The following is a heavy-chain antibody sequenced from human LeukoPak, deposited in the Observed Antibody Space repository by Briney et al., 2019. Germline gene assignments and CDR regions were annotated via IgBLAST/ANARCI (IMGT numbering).Heavy chain of an antibody. Sequence: GGSLRLSCAVSGFSFSGFWMSWSRQAPGKGLEWVASINSDGSEGYYADVVKGRFTISRDNAKNSLYLQINSLRAEDTAVYYCARSSYSSSSSVWGQGTMVTVS. V-gene: IGHV3-7*03. CDR1: GFSFSGFW. D-gene: IGHD6-6*01. CDR2: INSDGSEG. J-gene: IGHJ3*01. CDR3: ARSSYSSSSSV.